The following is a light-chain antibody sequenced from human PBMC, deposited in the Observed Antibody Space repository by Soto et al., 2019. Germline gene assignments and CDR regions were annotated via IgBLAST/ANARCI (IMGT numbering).Light chain of an antibody. CDR3: QQLYSSPIS. V-gene: IGKV1-9*01. Sequence: DIQLTQSPSFLSASVGDRVTITCRASQGISTYLAWYQQSPGKAPTLLIYAASTLQSGVPSRFSGSGSGTEFTLTISSLQLEEFATYFCQQLYSSPISFGGGTKVEIK. CDR1: QGISTY. CDR2: AAS. J-gene: IGKJ4*01.